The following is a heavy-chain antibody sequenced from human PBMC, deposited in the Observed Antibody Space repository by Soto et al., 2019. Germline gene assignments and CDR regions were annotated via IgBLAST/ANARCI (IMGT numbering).Heavy chain of an antibody. CDR1: GLTFSTYG. D-gene: IGHD1-7*01. J-gene: IGHJ3*02. Sequence: GGSLRLSCVASGLTFSTYGMHWVRQAPGKGLEWVAVIWYDGDIKYYADSVMGRFTISRDNFKNTLFLQMNSLRAEDTAVYYCARHVRSKTTNDAFDIWGQGTKVTVSS. CDR2: IWYDGDIK. V-gene: IGHV3-33*01. CDR3: ARHVRSKTTNDAFDI.